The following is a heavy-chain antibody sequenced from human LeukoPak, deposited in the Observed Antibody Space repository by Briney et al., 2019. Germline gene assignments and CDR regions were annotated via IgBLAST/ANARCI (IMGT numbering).Heavy chain of an antibody. V-gene: IGHV1-2*02. CDR2: INPNSGGT. CDR3: ARVSYDILTGYYLDAFDI. D-gene: IGHD3-9*01. J-gene: IGHJ3*02. Sequence: ASVKVSCKASGYTFTGYYIHWVRQAPGQGLEWMGWINPNSGGTNYAQKFQGRVTMTRDTSISTAYMELSRLRSDDTAVYYCARVSYDILTGYYLDAFDIWGQGTMVTVSS. CDR1: GYTFTGYY.